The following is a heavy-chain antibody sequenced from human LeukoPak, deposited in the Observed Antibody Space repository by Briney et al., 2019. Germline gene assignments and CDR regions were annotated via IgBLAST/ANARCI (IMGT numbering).Heavy chain of an antibody. Sequence: PSETLSLTCTVSGGSISSYYWSWIRQPPGKGLEWIGYIYYSGSTNYNPSLKSRVTISVDTSKNQFSLKLSSVTAADTAVYYCARGGSSGWYGSWFDPWGQGTLVTVSS. D-gene: IGHD6-19*01. V-gene: IGHV4-59*01. J-gene: IGHJ5*02. CDR2: IYYSGST. CDR3: ARGGSSGWYGSWFDP. CDR1: GGSISSYY.